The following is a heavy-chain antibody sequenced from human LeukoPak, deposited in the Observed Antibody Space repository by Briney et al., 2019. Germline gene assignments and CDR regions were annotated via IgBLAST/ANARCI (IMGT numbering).Heavy chain of an antibody. Sequence: SETLSLTCAVYGGSFSGYYWSWIRQPPGKGLEWIGEMNHSGSTNYNPSLKSRVTISADKSKNQSSLKLSSVTAADTAVYYCATSSGSYYYWGQGTLVTVSS. V-gene: IGHV4-34*01. CDR3: ATSSGSYYY. CDR1: GGSFSGYY. CDR2: MNHSGST. D-gene: IGHD1-26*01. J-gene: IGHJ4*02.